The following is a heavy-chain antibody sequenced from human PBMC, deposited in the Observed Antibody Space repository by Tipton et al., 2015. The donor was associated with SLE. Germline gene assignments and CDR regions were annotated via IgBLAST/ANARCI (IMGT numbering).Heavy chain of an antibody. CDR3: ARDHRVNFDWILLDY. V-gene: IGHV4-39*07. CDR2: IYYSGSS. Sequence: LRLSCTVSGGSISSSSYYWGWIRQPPGKGLEWIGRIYYSGSSYYNPSLKSRVTISVDTSKNQFSLKLSSVTAADTAVYYCARDHRVNFDWILLDYWGQGALVTVSS. J-gene: IGHJ4*02. CDR1: GGSISSSSYY. D-gene: IGHD3-9*01.